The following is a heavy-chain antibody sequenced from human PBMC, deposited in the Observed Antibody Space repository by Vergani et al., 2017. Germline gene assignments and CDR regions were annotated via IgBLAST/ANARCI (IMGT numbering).Heavy chain of an antibody. J-gene: IGHJ6*02. CDR2: IYPGDSDT. V-gene: IGHV5-51*01. Sequence: EVQLVQSGAEVKKPGESLKISCKGSGYSFTSYWIGWVRQMPGKGLEWLGIIYPGDSDTRYSPSFQGKVTISADKSISTAYLQWSSLKASDTAMYYCARHSGAVAGTSPPYYYGMDVWGQGTTVTVSS. D-gene: IGHD6-19*01. CDR3: ARHSGAVAGTSPPYYYGMDV. CDR1: GYSFTSYW.